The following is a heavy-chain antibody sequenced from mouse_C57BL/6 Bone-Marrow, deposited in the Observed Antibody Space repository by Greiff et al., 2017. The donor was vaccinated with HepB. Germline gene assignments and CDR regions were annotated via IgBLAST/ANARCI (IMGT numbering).Heavy chain of an antibody. CDR3: ARKMRDYEGFAY. D-gene: IGHD2-4*01. CDR1: GYTFTSYW. Sequence: VQLQQPGTELVKPGASVKLSCKASGYTFTSYWMHWVKQRPGQGLEWIGNINPSNGGTNYNEKFKSKATLTVDKSSSTAYMQLSSLTSEDSAVYDCARKMRDYEGFAYWGQGTLVTVSA. CDR2: INPSNGGT. V-gene: IGHV1-53*01. J-gene: IGHJ3*01.